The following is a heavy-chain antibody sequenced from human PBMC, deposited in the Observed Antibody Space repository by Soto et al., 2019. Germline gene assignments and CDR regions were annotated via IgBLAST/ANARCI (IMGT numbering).Heavy chain of an antibody. J-gene: IGHJ5*02. CDR3: ARWAYGNWFDP. Sequence: SETLSLTCAVSGGSISSSNWWSWVRQPPGKGLEWIGEIYHSGSTNYNPSLKSRVTMSVDKSKNQFSLKLSSVTAADTAVYYCARWAYGNWFDPWGQGTLVTVSS. CDR2: IYHSGST. CDR1: GGSISSSNW. V-gene: IGHV4-4*02. D-gene: IGHD4-17*01.